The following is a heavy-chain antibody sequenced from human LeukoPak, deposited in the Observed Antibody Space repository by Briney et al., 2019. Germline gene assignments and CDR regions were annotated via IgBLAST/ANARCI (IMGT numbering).Heavy chain of an antibody. J-gene: IGHJ4*02. Sequence: PGGPLRLPCTASGFTFSDYYMSWIRQAPGKGREGVSYIIRGGSTIYYADSVKGRFTISRDNAKNSLYLQMNSLRAEDTAVYYCAGEYCYDSSGYYPIYFDYWGQGTLVTVSS. D-gene: IGHD3-22*01. CDR2: IIRGGSTI. CDR1: GFTFSDYY. CDR3: AGEYCYDSSGYYPIYFDY. V-gene: IGHV3-11*04.